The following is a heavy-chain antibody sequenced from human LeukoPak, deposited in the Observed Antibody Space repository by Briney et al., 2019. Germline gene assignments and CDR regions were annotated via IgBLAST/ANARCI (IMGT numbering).Heavy chain of an antibody. Sequence: SETLSLTCTVSGGSISTYYWNWIRQPPGKGLEWIGYIYHSGSTNYNPSLQSRVTISVDTSKNQFSLNLNSVTAADTAIYYCARQSTIAAAKIDPWGQGSLVTVSS. D-gene: IGHD6-25*01. J-gene: IGHJ5*02. CDR2: IYHSGST. CDR3: ARQSTIAAAKIDP. V-gene: IGHV4-59*08. CDR1: GGSISTYY.